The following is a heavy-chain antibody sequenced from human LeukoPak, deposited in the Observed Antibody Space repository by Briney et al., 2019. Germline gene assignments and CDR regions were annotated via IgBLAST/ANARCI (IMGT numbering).Heavy chain of an antibody. J-gene: IGHJ6*02. V-gene: IGHV3-21*04. Sequence: GGSLRLSCAASGFTFSTYSMNWVRQAPGKGLKWVSSISSSSTYIYYADSVKGRFTISRDNAKNSLYLQMNSLRAEDTAVYYCARDGYSGYDLDYGMDVWGQGTTVTVSS. D-gene: IGHD5-12*01. CDR1: GFTFSTYS. CDR2: ISSSSTYI. CDR3: ARDGYSGYDLDYGMDV.